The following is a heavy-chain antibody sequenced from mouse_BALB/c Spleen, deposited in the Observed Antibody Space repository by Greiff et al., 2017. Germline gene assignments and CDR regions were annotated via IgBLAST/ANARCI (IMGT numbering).Heavy chain of an antibody. CDR1: GFNIKDTY. D-gene: IGHD2-4*01. Sequence: VQLKESGAELVKPGASVKLSCTASGFNIKDTYMHWVKQRPEQGLEWIGRIDPANGNTKYDPKFQGKATITSDTSSNTAYLQLSSLTSEDTAVYYCARDYYDYDVGFAYWGQGTTLTVSS. J-gene: IGHJ2*01. CDR2: IDPANGNT. CDR3: ARDYYDYDVGFAY. V-gene: IGHV14-3*02.